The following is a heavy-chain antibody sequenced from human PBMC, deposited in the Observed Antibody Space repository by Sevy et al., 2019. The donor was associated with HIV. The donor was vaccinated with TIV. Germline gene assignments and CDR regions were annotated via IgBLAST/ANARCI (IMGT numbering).Heavy chain of an antibody. CDR3: SRGLYYYDMRGHQEPGDY. V-gene: IGHV3-74*01. D-gene: IGHD3-22*01. CDR2: INSDGSST. J-gene: IGHJ4*02. Sequence: GGSLRLSCAASGITLTPYWMHWVRQVPGKGLVWVSRINSDGSSTSYAESVKGRFTISRDNGKNTVYLQMKSLRVEDTAVYFCSRGLYYYDMRGHQEPGDYWSQGVLVTVSS. CDR1: GITLTPYW.